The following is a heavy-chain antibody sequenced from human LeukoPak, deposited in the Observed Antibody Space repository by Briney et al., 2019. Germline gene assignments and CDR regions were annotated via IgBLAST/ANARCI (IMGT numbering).Heavy chain of an antibody. CDR1: GFTFSSYA. D-gene: IGHD3-22*01. V-gene: IGHV3-30-3*01. CDR3: ARDKTMIVVATYYYGMDV. Sequence: GRSLRLSCAASGFTFSSYAMHWVRQAPGRGLEWVAVISYDGSNKYYADSVKGRFTISRDNSKNTLYLQMNSLRAEDTAVYYCARDKTMIVVATYYYGMDVWGQGTTVTVSS. CDR2: ISYDGSNK. J-gene: IGHJ6*02.